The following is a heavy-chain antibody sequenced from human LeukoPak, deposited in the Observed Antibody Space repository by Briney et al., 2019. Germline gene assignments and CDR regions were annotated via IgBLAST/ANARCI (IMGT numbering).Heavy chain of an antibody. CDR3: ARRGGYCSSTSCYALDY. V-gene: IGHV4-34*01. D-gene: IGHD2-2*01. Sequence: SETLSLTCAVYGGPFSGYYWSWIRQPPGKGLEWIGEINHSGSTNYNPSLKSRVTISVDTSKNQFSLKLSSVTAADTAVYYCARRGGYCSSTSCYALDYWGQGTLVTVSS. CDR1: GGPFSGYY. CDR2: INHSGST. J-gene: IGHJ4*02.